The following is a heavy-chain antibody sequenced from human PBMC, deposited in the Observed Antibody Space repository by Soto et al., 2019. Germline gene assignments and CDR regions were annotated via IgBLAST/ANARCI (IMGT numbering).Heavy chain of an antibody. Sequence: SETLSLTCTVSGGSISSGGYYWSWIRQHPGKGLEWIGYIYYSGSTYYNPSLKSRVTISVDTSKNQFSLKLSSVTAADTAVYYCARGPRDTMVRGVINWFDPWGQGTLVTVSS. CDR2: IYYSGST. CDR1: GGSISSGGYY. V-gene: IGHV4-31*03. D-gene: IGHD3-10*01. CDR3: ARGPRDTMVRGVINWFDP. J-gene: IGHJ5*02.